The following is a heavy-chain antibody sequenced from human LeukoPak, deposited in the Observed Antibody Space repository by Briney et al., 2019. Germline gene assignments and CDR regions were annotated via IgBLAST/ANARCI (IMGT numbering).Heavy chain of an antibody. J-gene: IGHJ1*01. CDR1: GGSISSGGYY. D-gene: IGHD6-13*01. CDR3: ARGFGDSSSWYYFQH. CDR2: INHSGST. V-gene: IGHV4-30-2*01. Sequence: SQTLSLTCTVSGGSISSGGYYWSWIRQPPGKGLEWIGEINHSGSTNYNPSLKSRVTISVDTSKNQFSLKLSSVTAADTAVYYCARGFGDSSSWYYFQHWGQGTLVTVSS.